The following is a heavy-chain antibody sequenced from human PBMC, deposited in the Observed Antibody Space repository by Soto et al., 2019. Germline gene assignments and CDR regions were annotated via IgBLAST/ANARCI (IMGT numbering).Heavy chain of an antibody. J-gene: IGHJ6*02. CDR1: GFTFSGSA. D-gene: IGHD3-22*01. CDR2: IRSKANSYAT. Sequence: GGSLRLSCAASGFTFSGSAMHWVRQASGKGLEWVGRIRSKANSYATAYAASVKGRFTISRDDSKNTAYLQMNSLKTEDTAAYYCTSQKTVYYDSSGYSRWYYYGMDVWGQGTTVTVSS. V-gene: IGHV3-73*01. CDR3: TSQKTVYYDSSGYSRWYYYGMDV.